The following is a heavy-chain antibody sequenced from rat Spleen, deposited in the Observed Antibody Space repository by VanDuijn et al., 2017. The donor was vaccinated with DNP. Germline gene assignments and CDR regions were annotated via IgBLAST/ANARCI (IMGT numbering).Heavy chain of an antibody. V-gene: IGHV5-31*01. D-gene: IGHD1-10*01. J-gene: IGHJ2*01. CDR2: ITSSGGST. Sequence: EVQLVESGGDLVQPGRSLKLSCVASGFTFNNYWMTWIRQVPGKGLEWVASITSSGGSTYYPDSVKGRFTISRDNTENTLYLQMDSLTSEDTATYYCARHRLYNNLFDYWGQGVMVTVSS. CDR1: GFTFNNYW. CDR3: ARHRLYNNLFDY.